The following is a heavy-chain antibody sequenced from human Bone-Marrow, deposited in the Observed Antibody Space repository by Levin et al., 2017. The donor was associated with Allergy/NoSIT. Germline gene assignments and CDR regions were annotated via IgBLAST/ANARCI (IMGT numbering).Heavy chain of an antibody. J-gene: IGHJ4*02. V-gene: IGHV3-53*01. CDR1: GFTVSSSY. Sequence: QPGGSLRLSCAASGFTVSSSYMNWVRQAPGKGLEWVSVIYTGGSTYYADSVKGRFTISRDNSRNTLYLQMNSLRAEDTAVYYCARGVNHLVRGSRDYWGQGTLVTVSS. CDR2: IYTGGST. CDR3: ARGVNHLVRGSRDY. D-gene: IGHD3-10*01.